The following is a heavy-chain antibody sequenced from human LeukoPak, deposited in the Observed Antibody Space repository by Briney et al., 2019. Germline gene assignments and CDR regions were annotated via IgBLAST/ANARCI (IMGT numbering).Heavy chain of an antibody. V-gene: IGHV4-34*01. CDR3: ARGLYYDSGGTGLNFDY. Sequence: PSETLSLTCAVYGGSFSGYYWSWIRQPPGKGLEWIGEINHSGSTNYNPSLKSRVTISVDTSKNQFSLKLSSVTAADTAVYYCARGLYYDSGGTGLNFDYWGQGTLVTVSS. CDR2: INHSGST. CDR1: GGSFSGYY. J-gene: IGHJ4*02. D-gene: IGHD3-22*01.